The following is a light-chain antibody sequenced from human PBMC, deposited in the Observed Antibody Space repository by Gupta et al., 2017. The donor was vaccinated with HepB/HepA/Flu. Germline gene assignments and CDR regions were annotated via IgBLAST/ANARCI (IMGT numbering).Light chain of an antibody. CDR1: QGISSY. Sequence: DIQLTQSPSFLSASVGDRVTITCRASQGISSYLAWYQQKPGRAPKLLIHTASILQSGVPSRFSGSGSGTEFTLTISSLQPEDFATYYCQQRHSYPITFGQGTRLKIQ. J-gene: IGKJ5*01. V-gene: IGKV1-9*01. CDR3: QQRHSYPIT. CDR2: TAS.